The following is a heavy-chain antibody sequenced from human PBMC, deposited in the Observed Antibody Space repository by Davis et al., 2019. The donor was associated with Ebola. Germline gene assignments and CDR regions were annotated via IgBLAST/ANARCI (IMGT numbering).Heavy chain of an antibody. CDR3: ARGASWGSGSYINY. CDR1: GGTFSSYA. CDR2: IIPILGIA. J-gene: IGHJ4*02. Sequence: AASVKVSCKASGGTFSSYAISWVRQAPGQGLEWMGRIIPILGIANYAQKFQGRVTITADKSTSTAYMELSSLRSEDTAVYYCARGASWGSGSYINYWGQGTLVTVSP. D-gene: IGHD3-10*01. V-gene: IGHV1-69*04.